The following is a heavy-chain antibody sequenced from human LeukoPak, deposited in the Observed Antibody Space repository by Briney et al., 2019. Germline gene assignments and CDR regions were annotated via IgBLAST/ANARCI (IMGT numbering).Heavy chain of an antibody. V-gene: IGHV1-69*04. CDR2: IIPILGIA. Sequence: ASVKVSCKASGGTFSSYAISWVRQAPGQGLEWMGRIIPILGIANYAQKFQGRVTITADKSTSTAYMELRSLRSEDTAVYYCAIKWGGPMNTVTTSGYYFDYWGQGTLVTVSS. CDR1: GGTFSSYA. CDR3: AIKWGGPMNTVTTSGYYFDY. D-gene: IGHD4-17*01. J-gene: IGHJ4*02.